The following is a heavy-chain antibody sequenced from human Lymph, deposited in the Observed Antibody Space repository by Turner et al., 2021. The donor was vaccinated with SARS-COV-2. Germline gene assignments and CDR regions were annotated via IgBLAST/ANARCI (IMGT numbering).Heavy chain of an antibody. D-gene: IGHD4-17*01. J-gene: IGHJ6*02. CDR3: ARDRTSYGDYWAGYYYGMDV. CDR1: GGPTSGFY. CDR2: IYYSGSI. Sequence: QVQLQESGPGLVKPSETLSLTCTVSGGPTSGFYWSWIRQPPGKGLEWIGYIYYSGSIKYNPSLKSRVTISVDTSKNQFSLKLSSVTAADTAVYYCARDRTSYGDYWAGYYYGMDVWGQGTTVTVSS. V-gene: IGHV4-59*01.